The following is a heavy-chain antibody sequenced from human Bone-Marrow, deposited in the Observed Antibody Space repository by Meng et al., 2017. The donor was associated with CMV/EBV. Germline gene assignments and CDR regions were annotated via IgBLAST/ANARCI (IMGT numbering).Heavy chain of an antibody. CDR1: GLTFSSYS. Sequence: GESLKISCAASGLTFSSYSMNWVRQAPGKGLEWVSSISSSSSYIYYADSVKGRFTISRDNAKNSLYLQMNSLRAEDTAVYYCARGYSSSSFDYWGQGTLVTVSS. D-gene: IGHD6-6*01. CDR3: ARGYSSSSFDY. J-gene: IGHJ4*02. V-gene: IGHV3-21*01. CDR2: ISSSSSYI.